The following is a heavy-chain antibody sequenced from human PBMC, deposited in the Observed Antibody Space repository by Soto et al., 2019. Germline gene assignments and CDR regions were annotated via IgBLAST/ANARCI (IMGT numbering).Heavy chain of an antibody. D-gene: IGHD1-26*01. CDR1: GGSISDHP. Sequence: QVQLQESGPGLVKPSETLSLTCTVSGGSISDHPWSWIRQSPGKGLERIGYIYYSGRTVYNPSLKSRVIMSLDTSKNQFSLKLTSVTATDTAVYYCAGDIPSGSYSFDYCGQGALVIVSS. CDR2: IYYSGRT. CDR3: AGDIPSGSYSFDY. V-gene: IGHV4-59*08. J-gene: IGHJ4*02.